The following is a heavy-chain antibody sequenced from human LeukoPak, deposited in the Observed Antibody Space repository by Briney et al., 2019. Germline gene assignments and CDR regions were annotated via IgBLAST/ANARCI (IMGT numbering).Heavy chain of an antibody. V-gene: IGHV4-4*02. CDR2: IYHSGST. CDR3: ARVVGATTYYYYGMDV. D-gene: IGHD1-26*01. Sequence: SETLSLTCAVSGGSISSSNWWSWVRQPPGKGLEWIGEIYHSGSTNYNPSLKSRVTISVDKSKNQFSLKLSSVTAADTAVYYCARVVGATTYYYYGMDVWGQGTTVTVSS. J-gene: IGHJ6*02. CDR1: GGSISSSNW.